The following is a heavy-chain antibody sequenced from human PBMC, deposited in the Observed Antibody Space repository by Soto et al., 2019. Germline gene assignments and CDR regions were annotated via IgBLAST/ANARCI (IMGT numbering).Heavy chain of an antibody. J-gene: IGHJ4*02. D-gene: IGHD2-15*01. CDR3: TRILGYCSGGTCDY. Sequence: QVQLVQSGAEVKKPGASVKVSCKASGYTFTSYAIHWVRQAPGQRLEWMGWINAGNGNTKYSQKFQGRVTITRDTSASTAYMELSSLRSEDTALYYCTRILGYCSGGTCDYWGQGTLVTVSS. CDR2: INAGNGNT. CDR1: GYTFTSYA. V-gene: IGHV1-3*01.